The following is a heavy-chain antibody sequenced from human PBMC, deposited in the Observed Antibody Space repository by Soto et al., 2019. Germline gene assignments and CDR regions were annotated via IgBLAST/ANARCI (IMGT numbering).Heavy chain of an antibody. CDR3: AKELEDIAAAGSYYFDY. D-gene: IGHD6-13*01. V-gene: IGHV3-30*18. J-gene: IGHJ4*02. CDR1: GFTFSSYG. CDR2: ISYDGSNK. Sequence: GGSLRLSCAASGFTFSSYGMHWVRQAPGKGLEWVAVISYDGSNKYYADSVKGRFTISRDNSKNTLYLQMNSLRAEDTAVYYCAKELEDIAAAGSYYFDYWGQGTLVTVSS.